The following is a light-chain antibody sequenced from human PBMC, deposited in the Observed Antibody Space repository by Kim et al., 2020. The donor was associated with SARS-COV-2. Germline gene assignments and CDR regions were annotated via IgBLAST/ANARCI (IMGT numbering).Light chain of an antibody. CDR1: SANIGSNY. CDR3: AAWDDSLSGLWV. CDR2: RNN. V-gene: IGLV1-47*01. J-gene: IGLJ3*02. Sequence: QRVTISCSGSSANIGSNYVYWYQQRPGTAPKLLIYRNNQRPSGVPDRFSGSKSGTSASLAISGLRSEDEADYYCAAWDDSLSGLWVFGGGTQLTVL.